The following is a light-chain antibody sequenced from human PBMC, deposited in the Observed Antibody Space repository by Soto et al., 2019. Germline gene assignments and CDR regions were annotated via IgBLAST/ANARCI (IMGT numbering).Light chain of an antibody. CDR3: QQYGSSLLYT. Sequence: EIVLTQSPGTLSLSPGERATLSCRASQSVSSSYLAWYQQKPGQAPRLLIYGASSRATGIPGRFSGSGSGTDFTLTISRLEPEDFAVYYCQQYGSSLLYTFGQGTKLEIK. CDR2: GAS. J-gene: IGKJ2*01. CDR1: QSVSSSY. V-gene: IGKV3-20*01.